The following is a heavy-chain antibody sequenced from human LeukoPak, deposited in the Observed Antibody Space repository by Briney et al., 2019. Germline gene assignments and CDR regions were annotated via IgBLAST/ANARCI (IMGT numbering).Heavy chain of an antibody. CDR1: GGSISSGGYY. Sequence: SETLSLTCTVSGGSISSGGYYWSWVRQHPGKGLEWIGYIYYSGSTYYNPSLKSRVIISVDTSKNQFSLKLSSVTAADTAVYYCARQGIAAAAPFDYWGQGTLVTVSS. CDR2: IYYSGST. V-gene: IGHV4-31*03. D-gene: IGHD6-13*01. CDR3: ARQGIAAAAPFDY. J-gene: IGHJ4*02.